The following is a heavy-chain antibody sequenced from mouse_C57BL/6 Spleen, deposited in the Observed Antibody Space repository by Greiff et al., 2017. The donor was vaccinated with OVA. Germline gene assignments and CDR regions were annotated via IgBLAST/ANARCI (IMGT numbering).Heavy chain of an antibody. J-gene: IGHJ1*03. D-gene: IGHD4-1*01. CDR2: INPSNGGT. V-gene: IGHV1-53*01. Sequence: VQLQQSGTELVKPGASVKLSCKASGYTFTSYWMHWVKQRPGQGLEWIGNINPSNGGTNYNEKFKSKATLTVDKSSSTAYMQLSSLTSEDSAVYYCAIGGRTAYWYFDVWGTGTTVTVSS. CDR1: GYTFTSYW. CDR3: AIGGRTAYWYFDV.